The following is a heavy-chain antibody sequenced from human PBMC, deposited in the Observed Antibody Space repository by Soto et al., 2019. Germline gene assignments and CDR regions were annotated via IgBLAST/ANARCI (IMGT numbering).Heavy chain of an antibody. D-gene: IGHD2-15*01. J-gene: IGHJ6*02. V-gene: IGHV3-30*18. CDR1: GFTFSSYG. Sequence: QVRLVESGGGVVQPGRSLRLSCAASGFTFSSYGMHWVRQAPGKGLEWVAVISYDGSNKYYADSVKGRFTISRDNSKNTLYLQMNILRAEDTAVYYCAKDRGGPRNYYYGMDVWGQGTTVTVSS. CDR2: ISYDGSNK. CDR3: AKDRGGPRNYYYGMDV.